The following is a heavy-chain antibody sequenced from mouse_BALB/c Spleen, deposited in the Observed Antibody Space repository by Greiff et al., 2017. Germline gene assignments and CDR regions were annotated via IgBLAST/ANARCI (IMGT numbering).Heavy chain of an antibody. J-gene: IGHJ4*01. D-gene: IGHD1-2*01. Sequence: EVQLQQSGPELMKPGASVKISCKASGYSFTSYYMHWVKQSHGKSLEWIGYIDPFNGGTSYNQKFKGKATLTVDKSSSTAYMHLSSLTSEDSAVYYCAREATATGDAMDYWGQGTSVTVSS. V-gene: IGHV1S135*01. CDR1: GYSFTSYY. CDR3: AREATATGDAMDY. CDR2: IDPFNGGT.